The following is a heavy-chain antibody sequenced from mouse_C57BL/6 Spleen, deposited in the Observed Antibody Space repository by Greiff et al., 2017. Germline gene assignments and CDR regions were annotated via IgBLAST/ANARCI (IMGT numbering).Heavy chain of an antibody. Sequence: QVQLKQSGPGLVQPSQSLSITCTASGFSLTSYGVHWVRQPPGKGLEWLGVIWSGGSTDYNAAFISRLSISKDNSKSQVFFKMNSLQADDTAIYYCAHHSNYEEGFAYWGQGALVTVSA. V-gene: IGHV2-4*01. CDR1: GFSLTSYG. D-gene: IGHD2-5*01. CDR3: AHHSNYEEGFAY. CDR2: IWSGGST. J-gene: IGHJ3*01.